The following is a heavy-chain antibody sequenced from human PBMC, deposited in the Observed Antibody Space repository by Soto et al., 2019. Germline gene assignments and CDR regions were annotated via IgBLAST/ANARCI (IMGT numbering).Heavy chain of an antibody. Sequence: PGGSLRLSCAASGFTFSYYGMHWVRQAPGKGLEWVAVIWYDGSNTYYADSVKGRFTVSRDNSKNVLYLQMNSLRAEDTAAYYCGSNRDYENYAMDVWGQGTTVTVSS. CDR2: IWYDGSNT. D-gene: IGHD3-16*01. V-gene: IGHV3-33*03. CDR1: GFTFSYYG. J-gene: IGHJ6*02. CDR3: GSNRDYENYAMDV.